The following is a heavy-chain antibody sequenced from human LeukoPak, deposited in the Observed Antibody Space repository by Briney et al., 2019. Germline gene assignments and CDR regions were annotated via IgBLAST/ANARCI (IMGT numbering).Heavy chain of an antibody. CDR2: IHYDGTNK. CDR3: AKRVYGL. J-gene: IGHJ4*02. D-gene: IGHD4-17*01. Sequence: GSLRLSCAASGFNFNTDWMTWVRQAPGKGLEWVAFIHYDGTNKYYADSVKGRFTISRDNSKNTLYLQMNSLRAEDTAVYYCAKRVYGLGGQGTLVTVSS. CDR1: GFNFNTDW. V-gene: IGHV3-30*02.